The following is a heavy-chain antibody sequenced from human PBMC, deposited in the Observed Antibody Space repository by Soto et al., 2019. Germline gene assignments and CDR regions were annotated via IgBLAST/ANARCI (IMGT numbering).Heavy chain of an antibody. Sequence: ASVKVSCKASGYTFTSYAMHWVRQAPGQRLEWMGWINAGNGNTKYSQKFQGRVTITRDTSASTAYMELSSLRSEDTAVYYCARDPVGATFGIAAFDIWGQGTMVTVSS. CDR2: INAGNGNT. V-gene: IGHV1-3*01. D-gene: IGHD1-26*01. J-gene: IGHJ3*02. CDR3: ARDPVGATFGIAAFDI. CDR1: GYTFTSYA.